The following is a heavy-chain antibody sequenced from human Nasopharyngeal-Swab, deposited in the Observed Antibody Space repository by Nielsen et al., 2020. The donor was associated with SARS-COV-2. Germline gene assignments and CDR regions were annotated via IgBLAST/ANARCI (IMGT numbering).Heavy chain of an antibody. D-gene: IGHD6-13*01. CDR2: IYYSGST. Sequence: ESLKISCAASGFTFSSYSMNWVRQPPGKGLEWIGSIYYSGSTYYTASLKSRVTISVDTSKNQFSLKLRSVTAADTAVYYCARHGSSSWYLGVQAFDYWGQGTLVTVSS. CDR1: GFTFSSYSMN. CDR3: ARHGSSSWYLGVQAFDY. J-gene: IGHJ4*02. V-gene: IGHV4-39*01.